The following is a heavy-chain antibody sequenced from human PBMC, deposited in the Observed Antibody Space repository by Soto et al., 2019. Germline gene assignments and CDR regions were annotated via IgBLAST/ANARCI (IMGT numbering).Heavy chain of an antibody. CDR1: GYTFTSYG. J-gene: IGHJ2*01. CDR2: ISAYNGNT. D-gene: IGHD3-3*01. Sequence: ASVKVACKASGYTFTSYGIIWVRQAPGQGLEWMGWISAYNGNTNYAQKLQGRVTMTTDTSTSTAYMELRSLRSDDTAVYYCARDSGYDFWSGPGYFDLWGRGTLVTVSS. V-gene: IGHV1-18*01. CDR3: ARDSGYDFWSGPGYFDL.